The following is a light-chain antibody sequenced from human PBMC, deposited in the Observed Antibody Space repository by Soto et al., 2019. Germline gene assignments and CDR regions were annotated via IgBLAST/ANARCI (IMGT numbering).Light chain of an antibody. CDR2: AAA. CDR1: QGIGYW. CDR3: QQANTFPLS. Sequence: DIQLTQSPFSVSAFVGDRVTITCRASQGIGYWLAWYQQRPGKAPKLLIYAAATLQSGVSSRFSGSGFGTNFTLTIDSLQPEDLGIYYCQQANTFPLSFGQGTRLEIK. V-gene: IGKV1-12*01. J-gene: IGKJ5*01.